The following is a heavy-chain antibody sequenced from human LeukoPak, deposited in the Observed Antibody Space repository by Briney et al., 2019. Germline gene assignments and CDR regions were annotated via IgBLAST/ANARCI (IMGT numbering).Heavy chain of an antibody. CDR3: ARRGYCTITSCTNYFDY. J-gene: IGHJ4*02. D-gene: IGHD2-2*01. CDR1: GFTLRSYA. Sequence: PGGSLRLSCAASGFTLRSYAMSWVRQALGKGLEWVSPVSDSGVTTYDADSVKGRFTISKDNSKNTVYLQMNSLRAEDTAVYYCARRGYCTITSCTNYFDYWGQGTLVTVSS. CDR2: VSDSGVTT. V-gene: IGHV3-23*01.